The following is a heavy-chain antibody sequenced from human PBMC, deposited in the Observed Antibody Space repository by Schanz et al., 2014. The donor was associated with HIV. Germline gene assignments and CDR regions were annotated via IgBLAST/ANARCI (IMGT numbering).Heavy chain of an antibody. J-gene: IGHJ3*02. CDR1: GFTFSSYG. Sequence: QVQLVESGGGVVQPGRSLRLSCAASGFTFSSYGMHWVRQAPGKGLEWVAVISYDGSNKYYADSVKGRFTISRDNSKNTLYLQMNSLRAEDTAVYFCAKDGSWEAFDAFDIWGQGTMVTLSS. CDR2: ISYDGSNK. CDR3: AKDGSWEAFDAFDI. V-gene: IGHV3-30*18. D-gene: IGHD1-26*01.